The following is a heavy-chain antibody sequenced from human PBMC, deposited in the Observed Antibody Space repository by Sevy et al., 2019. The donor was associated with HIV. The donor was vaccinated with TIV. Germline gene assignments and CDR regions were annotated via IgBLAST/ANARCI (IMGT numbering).Heavy chain of an antibody. CDR3: AREGCTKPHDY. CDR2: LSFGCGKI. D-gene: IGHD2-8*01. Sequence: GGSLRLSCAASGFDFSIYSMSWVRQAPGKGLEWVSTLSFGCGKINYADSVKGRFTISRDNSKSSVYLQMNNMRVEDTAVYYCAREGCTKPHDYWGQGTLVTVCS. CDR1: GFDFSIYS. J-gene: IGHJ4*02. V-gene: IGHV3-23*01.